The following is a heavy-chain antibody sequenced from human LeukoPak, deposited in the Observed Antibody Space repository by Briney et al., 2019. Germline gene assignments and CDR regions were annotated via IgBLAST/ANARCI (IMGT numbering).Heavy chain of an antibody. D-gene: IGHD4-23*01. V-gene: IGHV3-53*01. CDR3: AKPGMRAVVPAMSTLDY. CDR2: IYSGGST. Sequence: GGSLRLSCAASGFTVSTNYMSWVRQAPGKGLEWVSIIYSGGSTYYADSVKGRFTISRDNSKNTLYLQMNSLRAEDTAVYFCAKPGMRAVVPAMSTLDYWGQGTLVTVSS. CDR1: GFTVSTNY. J-gene: IGHJ4*02.